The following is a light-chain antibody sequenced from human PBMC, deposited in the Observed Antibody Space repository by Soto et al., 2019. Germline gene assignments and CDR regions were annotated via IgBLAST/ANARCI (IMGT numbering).Light chain of an antibody. Sequence: IQLTQSPSSLSASVGDRVTITCRASQAIINYLAWYQQKPGKAPQLLIYGASTLQSGVPSRFSGSGSGTHFTLPVSSLQPEDCATYYCQQLFIYPPTFGAGTKVDI. V-gene: IGKV1-9*01. CDR2: GAS. CDR1: QAIINY. J-gene: IGKJ3*01. CDR3: QQLFIYPPT.